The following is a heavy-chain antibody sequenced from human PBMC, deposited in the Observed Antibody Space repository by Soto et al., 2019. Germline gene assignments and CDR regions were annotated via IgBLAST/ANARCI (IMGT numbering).Heavy chain of an antibody. CDR1: GFTFSNYS. CDR3: VRMGFSGGGYLSYYYYGMDV. CDR2: ISSNGGST. D-gene: IGHD2-15*01. J-gene: IGHJ6*02. V-gene: IGHV3-64*04. Sequence: GGSLRLSCSASGFTFSNYSMHWVRQAPGKGLEYVSAISSNGGSTYYGDSVRARFTISRDNSKNTLYLQWSSLKASDTAMYYCVRMGFSGGGYLSYYYYGMDVWGQGTTVTVSS.